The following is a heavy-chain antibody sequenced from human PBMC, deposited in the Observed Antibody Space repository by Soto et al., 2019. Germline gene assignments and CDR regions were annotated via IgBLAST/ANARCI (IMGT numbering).Heavy chain of an antibody. CDR1: GFTFTSSA. V-gene: IGHV1-58*01. J-gene: IGHJ6*02. Sequence: QMQLVQSGPEVKKPGTSVKVSCKASGFTFTSSAVQWVRQARGQRLEWIGWIVVGSGNTNYAQKFQERVTITRDMCTSTAYMELSSLRSEDTAVYYCAAPQGIVGATLREYYDYGMDVWGQGTTVTVSS. CDR2: IVVGSGNT. CDR3: AAPQGIVGATLREYYDYGMDV. D-gene: IGHD1-26*01.